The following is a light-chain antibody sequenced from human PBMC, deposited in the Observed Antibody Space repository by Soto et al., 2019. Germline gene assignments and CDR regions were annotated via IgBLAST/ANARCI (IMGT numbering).Light chain of an antibody. V-gene: IGKV3-11*01. Sequence: EIVLTQSQATLSLSPGNRATLSCMASQSVSVYLAWYQQKPGQAPRLLIYDAYNRATGIPARFSGSGSGTDFTLTSTRLEPEDFAVYYCQQRSNWPATFGGGTKVEI. CDR2: DAY. J-gene: IGKJ4*01. CDR3: QQRSNWPAT. CDR1: QSVSVY.